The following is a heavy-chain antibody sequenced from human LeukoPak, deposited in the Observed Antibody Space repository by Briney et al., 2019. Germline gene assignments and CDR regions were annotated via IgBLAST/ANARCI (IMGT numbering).Heavy chain of an antibody. J-gene: IGHJ6*04. D-gene: IGHD4-17*01. CDR3: AKDLAVYGDYEGGYGMDV. CDR1: GFTFSSYG. Sequence: GGSLRLSCAASGFTFSSYGMHWVRQAPGKGLEWVAVISYDGSNKYYADSVKGRFTISRDNSKNTLYLQMNSLRAEDTAVYYCAKDLAVYGDYEGGYGMDVWGKGTTVTVSS. CDR2: ISYDGSNK. V-gene: IGHV3-30*18.